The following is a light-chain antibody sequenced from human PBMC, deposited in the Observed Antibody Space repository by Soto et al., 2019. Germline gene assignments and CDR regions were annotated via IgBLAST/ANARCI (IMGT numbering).Light chain of an antibody. V-gene: IGLV2-14*01. Sequence: QSALTQPASVSGSPGQSITISCTGTSSDVGGYNYVSWYQQSPGKAPKLMIYEVSDRPSGVSDHFSGSKSGNTASLTISGLQAEDEADYYCASYTISSTYVFGTGTKVTVL. CDR1: SSDVGGYNY. CDR2: EVS. J-gene: IGLJ1*01. CDR3: ASYTISSTYV.